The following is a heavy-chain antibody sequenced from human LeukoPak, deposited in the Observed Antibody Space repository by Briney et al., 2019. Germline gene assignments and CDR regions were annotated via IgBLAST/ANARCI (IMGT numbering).Heavy chain of an antibody. V-gene: IGHV1-2*02. CDR2: INPNSGGT. CDR1: GYTFTGYY. D-gene: IGHD6-19*01. CDR3: ARDPKRGWNRIDY. Sequence: ASVKVSCKASGYTFTGYYMHWVRQAPGQGLEWMGWINPNSGGTNYAQKFQGRVTMTRDTSISTAYMELSRLRSDDTAVYYCARDPKRGWNRIDYWGQGTLVTVSS. J-gene: IGHJ4*02.